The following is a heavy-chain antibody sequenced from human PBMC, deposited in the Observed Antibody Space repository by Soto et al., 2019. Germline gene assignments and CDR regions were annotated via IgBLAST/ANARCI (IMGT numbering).Heavy chain of an antibody. CDR3: ASAVGVNSSGSEFDL. D-gene: IGHD3-22*01. J-gene: IGHJ2*01. V-gene: IGHV1-69*01. CDR2: IIPIFGTA. Sequence: QVQLVQSGAEVKKPGSSGKVSCKASGGTFSSYAISWVRQAPGQGLEWMGGIIPIFGTANYAQKFQGRVKITAVESTSTAYMELSSLRSEDTGVYYCASAVGVNSSGSEFDLCVRGTMVNVSS. CDR1: GGTFSSYA.